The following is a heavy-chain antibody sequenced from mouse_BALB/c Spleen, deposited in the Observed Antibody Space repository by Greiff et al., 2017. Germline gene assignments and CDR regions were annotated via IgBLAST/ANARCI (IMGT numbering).Heavy chain of an antibody. CDR3: ARLSSYGNYEGN. CDR1: GFNIKDTY. D-gene: IGHD2-1*01. Sequence: VQLKESGAELVKPGASVKLSCTASGFNIKDTYMHWVKQRPEQGLEWIGRIDPANGNTKYDPKFQGKATITADTSSNTAYLQLSSLTSEDTAVYYCARLSSYGNYEGNWGQGTTLTVSS. J-gene: IGHJ2*01. CDR2: IDPANGNT. V-gene: IGHV14-3*02.